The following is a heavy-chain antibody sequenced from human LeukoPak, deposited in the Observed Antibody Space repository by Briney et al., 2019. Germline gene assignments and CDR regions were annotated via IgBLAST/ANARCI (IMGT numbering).Heavy chain of an antibody. CDR1: GYTLTELS. Sequence: ASVKVSCKVSGYTLTELSMHWVRQAPGKGPEWMGGFDPEDGETIYAQKFQGRVTMTEDTSTDTAYMELSSLRSEDTAVYYCATALTLRGEYYFDYWGQGTLVTVSS. V-gene: IGHV1-24*01. CDR3: ATALTLRGEYYFDY. D-gene: IGHD4-17*01. CDR2: FDPEDGET. J-gene: IGHJ4*02.